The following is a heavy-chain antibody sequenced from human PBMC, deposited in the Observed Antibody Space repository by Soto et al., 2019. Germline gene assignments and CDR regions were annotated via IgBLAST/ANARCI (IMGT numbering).Heavy chain of an antibody. CDR3: AKFRGPSYSYYYMDV. D-gene: IGHD3-16*01. CDR1: GFTFSTYA. J-gene: IGHJ6*03. V-gene: IGHV3-23*01. Sequence: EVQLLESGGGLVQPGGSLRLSCATSGFTFSTYAMNWLRQAPGRGLECVSFISGSGRTTYYADSVKGRFTVSRDNCKNTLYLQMNSLRAEDTALYYCAKFRGPSYSYYYMDVWGKGATVTVSS. CDR2: ISGSGRTT.